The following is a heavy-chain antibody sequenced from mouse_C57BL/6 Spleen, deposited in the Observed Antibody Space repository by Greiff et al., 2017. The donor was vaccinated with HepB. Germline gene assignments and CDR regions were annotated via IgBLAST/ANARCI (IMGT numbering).Heavy chain of an antibody. D-gene: IGHD1-1*01. CDR2: IYPGDGDT. V-gene: IGHV1-82*01. Sequence: VQVVESGPELVKPGASVKISCKASGYAFSSSWMNWVKQRPGKGLEWIGRIYPGDGDTNYNGKFKGKATLTADKSSSTAYMQLSSLTSEDSAVYFCARELDYGSSYGYFDVWGTGTTVTVSS. J-gene: IGHJ1*03. CDR3: ARELDYGSSYGYFDV. CDR1: GYAFSSSW.